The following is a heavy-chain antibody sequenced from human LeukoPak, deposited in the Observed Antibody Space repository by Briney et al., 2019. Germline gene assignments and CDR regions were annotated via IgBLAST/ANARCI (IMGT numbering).Heavy chain of an antibody. Sequence: PGGSLRLSCAASGFTFSRYWMHWVRQAPGMGLVWVSRINTDGSGTSYADSVKGRFTISRDNSKNTLFLQMNSLRAEDTAVYYCARYDGGSGPFDYWGQGTLVTVSS. V-gene: IGHV3-74*01. CDR3: ARYDGGSGPFDY. CDR1: GFTFSRYW. J-gene: IGHJ4*02. CDR2: INTDGSGT. D-gene: IGHD3-10*01.